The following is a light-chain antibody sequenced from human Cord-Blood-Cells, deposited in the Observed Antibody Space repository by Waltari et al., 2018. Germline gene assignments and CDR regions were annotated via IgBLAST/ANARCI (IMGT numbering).Light chain of an antibody. V-gene: IGLV2-14*01. CDR1: SSDVGGYNY. CDR2: DVS. CDR3: SSYTSSSVV. J-gene: IGLJ2*01. Sequence: QSALTQPASVSGSPGQSITISCTGTSSDVGGYNYVSWYQQHPGKAPKLMIYDVSNRPSGVSNRCSGSKSGNTASVTISGLQAEDEADYYCSSYTSSSVVFGGGTKLTVL.